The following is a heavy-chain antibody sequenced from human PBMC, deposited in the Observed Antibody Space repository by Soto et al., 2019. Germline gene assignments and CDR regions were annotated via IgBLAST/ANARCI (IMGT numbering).Heavy chain of an antibody. CDR2: ISAYNGNT. D-gene: IGHD4-4*01. J-gene: IGHJ5*02. CDR3: ARDLEDDYSNYVGDWFDP. V-gene: IGHV1-18*01. CDR1: GYTFASYG. Sequence: GASVTVSCKASGYTFASYGSRWVRQAPGQGLEWMGWISAYNGNTNYAQKLQGRVTKTTDTSTSTAYMELRSLRSDDTAVYYCARDLEDDYSNYVGDWFDPWGQGTLVTVSS.